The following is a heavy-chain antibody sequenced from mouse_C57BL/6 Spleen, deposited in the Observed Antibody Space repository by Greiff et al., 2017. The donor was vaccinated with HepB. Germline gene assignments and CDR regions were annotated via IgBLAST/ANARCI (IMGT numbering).Heavy chain of an antibody. CDR2: IYPRSGNT. CDR1: GYTFTSYG. D-gene: IGHD1-1*01. J-gene: IGHJ1*03. CDR3: ARENGSSYNWYFDV. Sequence: QVQLKQSGAELARPGASVKLSCKASGYTFTSYGISWVKQRTGQGLEWIGEIYPRSGNTYYNEKFKGKATLTADKSSSTAYMELRSLTSEDSAVYFCARENGSSYNWYFDVWGTGTTVTVSS. V-gene: IGHV1-81*01.